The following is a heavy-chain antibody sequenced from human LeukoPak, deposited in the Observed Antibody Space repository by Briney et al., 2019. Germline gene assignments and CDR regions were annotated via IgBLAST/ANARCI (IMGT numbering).Heavy chain of an antibody. Sequence: GGSLGLSCAASGFTFSSYEMNWIRQAPGKGLEWVAYISSSGGTIYYADSVKGRFTISRDNAKNSLYLRMNSLRDEDTAVYYCARDSNFDWLVPNWFDPWGQGTLVTVSS. CDR1: GFTFSSYE. D-gene: IGHD3-9*01. V-gene: IGHV3-48*03. CDR3: ARDSNFDWLVPNWFDP. CDR2: ISSSGGTI. J-gene: IGHJ5*02.